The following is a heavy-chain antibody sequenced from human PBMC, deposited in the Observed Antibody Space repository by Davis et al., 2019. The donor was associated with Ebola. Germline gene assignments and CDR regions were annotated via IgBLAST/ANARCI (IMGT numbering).Heavy chain of an antibody. CDR2: MNPNSGST. D-gene: IGHD2-2*01. V-gene: IGHV1-8*03. CDR1: GYTFTSYD. CDR3: ARASVLVPTVITQY. Sequence: ASVKVSCKASGYTFTSYDINWVRQATGQGLEWMGWMNPNSGSTGYAQKFQGRVTITRNTSISTAYMELTRLRSDDTAIYYCARASVLVPTVITQYWGQGTLVTVSS. J-gene: IGHJ4*02.